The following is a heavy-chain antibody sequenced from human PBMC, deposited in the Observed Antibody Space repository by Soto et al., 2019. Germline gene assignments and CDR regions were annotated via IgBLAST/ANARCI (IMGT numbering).Heavy chain of an antibody. CDR3: AREMYNWNPDAFDI. CDR1: GDSVSSNSAA. V-gene: IGHV6-1*01. Sequence: SQTLSLTCAISGDSVSSNSAAWNWIRQSQSRGLEWLGRTYYRSKWYNDYAVSVKSRITINPDTSKNQSSLQLNSVTPEDTAVYYCAREMYNWNPDAFDIWGQGTMVTVSS. J-gene: IGHJ3*02. CDR2: TYYRSKWYN. D-gene: IGHD1-20*01.